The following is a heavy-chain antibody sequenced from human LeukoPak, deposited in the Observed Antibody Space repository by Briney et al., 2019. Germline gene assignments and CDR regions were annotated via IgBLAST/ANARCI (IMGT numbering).Heavy chain of an antibody. Sequence: GGSLRLSCAASGFTFDDYTMHWVRQAPGKGLAWVSLISWDGGSTYYADSVKGRFTISRDSSKNSLYLQMNSLRTEDTALYYCAKVYMVRGVISVFGMDVWGQGTTVTVSS. V-gene: IGHV3-43*01. D-gene: IGHD3-10*01. CDR3: AKVYMVRGVISVFGMDV. CDR2: ISWDGGST. J-gene: IGHJ6*02. CDR1: GFTFDDYT.